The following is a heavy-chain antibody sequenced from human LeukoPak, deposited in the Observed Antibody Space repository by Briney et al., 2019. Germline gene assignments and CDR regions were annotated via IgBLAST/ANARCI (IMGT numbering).Heavy chain of an antibody. J-gene: IGHJ3*01. CDR1: EFTFSSHQ. V-gene: IGHV3-7*01. Sequence: GGSLRLSCAVSEFTFSSHQMSWVRQAPAEGLEWVAKITQDGSEKYYMDSVKGRFIISRDNGKNSLYLQMNSLRVEDTAVYYCARDWRQDNAFDLWGQGTMVTVSS. D-gene: IGHD2-15*01. CDR3: ARDWRQDNAFDL. CDR2: ITQDGSEK.